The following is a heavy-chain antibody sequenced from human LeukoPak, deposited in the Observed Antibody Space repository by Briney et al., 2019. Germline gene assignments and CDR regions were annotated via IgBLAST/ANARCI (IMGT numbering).Heavy chain of an antibody. Sequence: GGSLRLSCAASGFTVSSNYMSWVRQAPGKGLEWVSSISSSSSYIYYADSVKGRFTISRDNAKNSLYLQMNSLRAEDTAVYYCAREDIVVVIAYWGQGTLVTVSS. CDR2: ISSSSSYI. CDR1: GFTVSSNY. CDR3: AREDIVVVIAY. J-gene: IGHJ4*02. V-gene: IGHV3-21*01. D-gene: IGHD2-21*01.